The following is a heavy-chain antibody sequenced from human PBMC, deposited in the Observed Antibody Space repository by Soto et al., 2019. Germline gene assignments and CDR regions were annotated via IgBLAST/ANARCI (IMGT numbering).Heavy chain of an antibody. V-gene: IGHV1-18*01. CDR2: ISAYNGNT. CDR3: ARDLLMVYASCVY. J-gene: IGHJ4*02. CDR1: GYTFTSYG. D-gene: IGHD2-8*01. Sequence: ASVKVSCKASGYTFTSYGISWVRQAPGQGLEWMGWISAYNGNTNYAQKLQGRVTMTTDTSTSTDYMELRSLRSDDTAVYYCARDLLMVYASCVYWGQGTLVTVSS.